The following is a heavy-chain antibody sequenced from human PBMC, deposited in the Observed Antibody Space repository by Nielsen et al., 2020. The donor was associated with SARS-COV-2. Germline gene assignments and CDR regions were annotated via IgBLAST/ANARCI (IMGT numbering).Heavy chain of an antibody. CDR3: ARSVGYSSSWPKYYYHYMDV. Sequence: ASVTVSCKASGYTFTPYGIRWVRQAPGHGLEWMGWISSYDGNTNYAQKLQGRVTMTRDTYPRTAYMELGRLRPDDTAVYYCARSVGYSSSWPKYYYHYMDVWGDGTTVTVSS. V-gene: IGHV1-18*04. CDR2: ISSYDGNT. CDR1: GYTFTPYG. D-gene: IGHD6-13*01. J-gene: IGHJ6*03.